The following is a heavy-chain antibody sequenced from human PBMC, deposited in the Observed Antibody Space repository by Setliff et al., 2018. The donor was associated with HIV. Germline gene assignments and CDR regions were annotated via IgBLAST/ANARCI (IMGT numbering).Heavy chain of an antibody. V-gene: IGHV4-39*01. J-gene: IGHJ4*02. CDR2: IHYSGST. CDR3: ARHSGLGGYYSHFDY. CDR1: GGSIKSSSYY. D-gene: IGHD3-22*01. Sequence: NPSETLSLTCTVSGGSIKSSSYYWGWIRQPPGKGLEWIGTIHYSGSTYYNPSLKSRVTISVDTSKNQFPLKLSSVTAADTTVYYCARHSGLGGYYSHFDYWGPGTLVTSPQ.